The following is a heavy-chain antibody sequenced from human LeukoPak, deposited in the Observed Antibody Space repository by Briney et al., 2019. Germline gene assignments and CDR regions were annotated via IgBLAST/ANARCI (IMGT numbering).Heavy chain of an antibody. J-gene: IGHJ2*01. Sequence: PSETLFLTCTVSGAFISSSYWSWIRQPPGKGLEWMGYIHYSGTTNYSPSLKSRVTISLDTSKNQFSLKLDSVTAADTAVYYCARPVQGWHFDLWGRGTLVTVSS. CDR2: IHYSGTT. CDR1: GAFISSSY. V-gene: IGHV4-59*01. CDR3: ARPVQGWHFDL.